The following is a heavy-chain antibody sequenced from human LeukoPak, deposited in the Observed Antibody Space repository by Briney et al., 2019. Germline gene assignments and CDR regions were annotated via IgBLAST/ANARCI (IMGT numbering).Heavy chain of an antibody. CDR2: IYHSGST. CDR1: SGSISSGGYS. D-gene: IGHD2-15*01. Sequence: SQTLSLTCAVSSGSISSGGYSWSWIRQPPGKGLEWIGYIYHSGSTYYNPSLKSRVTISVDRSKNQFSLKLSSVTAADTAVYYCARSLGYCSGGSCRDAFDIWGQGTMVTVSS. V-gene: IGHV4-30-2*01. CDR3: ARSLGYCSGGSCRDAFDI. J-gene: IGHJ3*02.